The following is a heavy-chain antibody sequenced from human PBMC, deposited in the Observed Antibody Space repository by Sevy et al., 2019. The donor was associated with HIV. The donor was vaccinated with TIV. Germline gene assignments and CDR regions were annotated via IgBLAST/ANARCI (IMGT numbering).Heavy chain of an antibody. CDR2: ISGSDGST. D-gene: IGHD6-6*01. J-gene: IGHJ6*03. CDR1: GFTFSSYA. Sequence: GGSLRLSCAASGFTFSSYAMSWVRQAPGKGLEWVSGISGSDGSTYYADSMKGRFTISRDNSKNTLYLQMNSLRAEDTAVYYCASSYPLTTRPGYSYYYLDVWGKGTTVTVSS. CDR3: ASSYPLTTRPGYSYYYLDV. V-gene: IGHV3-23*01.